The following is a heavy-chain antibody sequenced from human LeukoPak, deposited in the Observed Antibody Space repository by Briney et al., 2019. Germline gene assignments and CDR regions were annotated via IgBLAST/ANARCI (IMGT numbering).Heavy chain of an antibody. CDR1: GFTFSSYG. V-gene: IGHV3-23*01. CDR3: VRWYGGSGLENYYYYMDV. Sequence: GGTLRLSCAASGFTFSSYGMSWVRQAPGKGLEWVSAICGSGGSTYYADSVKGRFTISRDNSKNTRYLQMNSLRAEDTAVYYCVRWYGGSGLENYYYYMDVWGKGTTVTISS. CDR2: ICGSGGST. D-gene: IGHD3-10*01. J-gene: IGHJ6*03.